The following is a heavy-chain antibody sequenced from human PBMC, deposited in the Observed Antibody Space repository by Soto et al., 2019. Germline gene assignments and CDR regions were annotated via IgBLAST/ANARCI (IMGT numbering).Heavy chain of an antibody. Sequence: GGSLRLSCAASGFTFSSYAMSWVRQAPGKGLEWVSAISGSGGSTYYADSVKGRFTISRDNSKNTLYLQMNSLRAEDTAVYYCARAIVVVPAAPYYFDYWGQGTLVTVSS. CDR1: GFTFSSYA. V-gene: IGHV3-23*01. CDR3: ARAIVVVPAAPYYFDY. J-gene: IGHJ4*02. D-gene: IGHD2-2*01. CDR2: ISGSGGST.